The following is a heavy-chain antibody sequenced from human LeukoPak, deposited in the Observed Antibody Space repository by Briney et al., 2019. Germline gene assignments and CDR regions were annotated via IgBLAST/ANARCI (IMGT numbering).Heavy chain of an antibody. V-gene: IGHV5-51*01. CDR1: GYSFTSYW. D-gene: IGHD2-15*01. Sequence: KRGESLKISCKGSGYSFTSYWIGWVRQMPGKGLGWMGIIYPGDSDTRYSPSFKGQVTISADKSISTACLQWTSLKASDTAMYYCARLKDIVVVVAASPAVSFDYWGQGTLVTVSS. CDR3: ARLKDIVVVVAASPAVSFDY. CDR2: IYPGDSDT. J-gene: IGHJ4*02.